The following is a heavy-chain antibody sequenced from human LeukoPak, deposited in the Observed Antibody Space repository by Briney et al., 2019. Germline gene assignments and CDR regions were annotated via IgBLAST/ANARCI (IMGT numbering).Heavy chain of an antibody. CDR3: ARDRYYVPDN. D-gene: IGHD3-10*02. CDR2: ISASGGNT. Sequence: GGSLRLSCAASGFTFTTYAMTWVRQAPGKGLEWLSAISASGGNTYYAASVKGRFTISRDNAKNTVYLQINNLRAEDTAVYYCARDRYYVPDNWGQGTLVTVSS. CDR1: GFTFTTYA. V-gene: IGHV3-23*01. J-gene: IGHJ4*02.